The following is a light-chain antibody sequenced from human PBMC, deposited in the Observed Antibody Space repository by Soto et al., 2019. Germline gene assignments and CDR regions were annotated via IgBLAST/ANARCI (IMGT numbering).Light chain of an antibody. CDR1: SSKIGAGYD. CDR3: QSYDSSLSGLV. Sequence: QSVLTQPPSVSGAPGQRGTISCTGSSSKIGAGYDVHWYQQLPGTAPKLLIYGNSNRPSGVPDRFSGSKSGTSASLAITGLQAEDEADYYCQSYDSSLSGLVFGGGTKLTVL. J-gene: IGLJ2*01. V-gene: IGLV1-40*01. CDR2: GNS.